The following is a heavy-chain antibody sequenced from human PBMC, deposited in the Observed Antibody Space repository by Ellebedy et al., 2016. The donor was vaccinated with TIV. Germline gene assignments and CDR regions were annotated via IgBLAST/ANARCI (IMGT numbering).Heavy chain of an antibody. CDR3: IGRVRGVIMSSH. V-gene: IGHV1-8*01. Sequence: AASVKVSCKASGYTFTSYDVNWVRQASGQGLEWMGWMHPKNGNVGYAQKFQGRVAMTRNTSITTAYLELSSLRFEDTAVYYCIGRVRGVIMSSHWGQGTLVTVSS. J-gene: IGHJ4*02. CDR2: MHPKNGNV. D-gene: IGHD3-10*01. CDR1: GYTFTSYD.